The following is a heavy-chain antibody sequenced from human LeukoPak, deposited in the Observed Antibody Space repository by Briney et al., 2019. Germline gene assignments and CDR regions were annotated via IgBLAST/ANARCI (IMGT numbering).Heavy chain of an antibody. J-gene: IGHJ4*02. D-gene: IGHD6-19*01. V-gene: IGHV3-15*01. CDR3: ARTYSSGPGTGISY. Sequence: PGGSLRLSCAASGFTFSNAWMSWVRQAPGKGLEWVGRIKSKTDGGTTDYAAPVKGRFTISRDDSKNTLYLQMNSLRAEDTAVYYCARTYSSGPGTGISYWGQGTLVTVSS. CDR2: IKSKTDGGTT. CDR1: GFTFSNAW.